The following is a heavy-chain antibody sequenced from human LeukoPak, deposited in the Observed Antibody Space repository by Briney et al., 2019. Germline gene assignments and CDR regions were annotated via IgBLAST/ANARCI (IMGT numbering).Heavy chain of an antibody. Sequence: ASVKVSCKASGYTFTSYDINWVRQATGQGLEWMGWMNPNSGNTGYAQKFQGRVTMTRNTSISTAYMELSSLRSEDTAVYYCARIKRYCSGGSCYRRYFDYWGQGTLVTVSS. V-gene: IGHV1-8*01. CDR2: MNPNSGNT. CDR3: ARIKRYCSGGSCYRRYFDY. D-gene: IGHD2-15*01. J-gene: IGHJ4*02. CDR1: GYTFTSYD.